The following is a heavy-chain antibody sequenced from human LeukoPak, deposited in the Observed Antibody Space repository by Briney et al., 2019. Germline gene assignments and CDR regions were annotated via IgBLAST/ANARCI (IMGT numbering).Heavy chain of an antibody. V-gene: IGHV4-38-2*02. D-gene: IGHD1-1*01. J-gene: IGHJ4*02. CDR2: IYHSGST. CDR3: ARLGYDFDY. CDR1: GYSISSGYY. Sequence: SETLSLTCTVSGYSISSGYYWGWIRQPPGKGLEWIGSIYHSGSTYYNPSLKSRVTISVDTSKNQFSLKLSSVTAADTAVYYCARLGYDFDYGGQGTLVTVSS.